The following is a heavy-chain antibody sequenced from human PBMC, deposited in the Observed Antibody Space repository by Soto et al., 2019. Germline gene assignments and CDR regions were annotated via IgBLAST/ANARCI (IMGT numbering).Heavy chain of an antibody. J-gene: IGHJ4*02. CDR3: AKVHRTIGVVARNFDS. CDR1: GFTFSSYA. V-gene: IGHV3-23*01. Sequence: GGSLRLSCAASGFTFSSYAMSWVRQAPGKEMEWVSTITGSGGGTYYADSVKGRFSISRDNSKSTLYLQMNSLRAEDTALYYCAKVHRTIGVVARNFDSRGQRTLVT. D-gene: IGHD2-15*01. CDR2: ITGSGGGT.